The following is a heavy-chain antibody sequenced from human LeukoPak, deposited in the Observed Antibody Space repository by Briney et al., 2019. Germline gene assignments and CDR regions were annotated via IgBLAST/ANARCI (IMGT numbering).Heavy chain of an antibody. CDR3: ATGYSSGWYYFDY. D-gene: IGHD6-19*01. J-gene: IGHJ4*02. CDR1: GFTVSSNY. V-gene: IGHV3-53*01. CDR2: IYSGGNT. Sequence: HPGGSLRLSCAASGFTVSSNYMSWVRQAPGKGLEWVSVIYSGGNTYYADSVKGRFTISRDNSKNTLYLQMNSLRAEDTAVYYCATGYSSGWYYFDYWGQGTLVTVSS.